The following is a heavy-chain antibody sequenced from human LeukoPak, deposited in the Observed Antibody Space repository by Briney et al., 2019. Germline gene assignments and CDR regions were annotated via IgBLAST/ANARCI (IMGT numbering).Heavy chain of an antibody. CDR3: ARHVHSGSYYPTAFDI. CDR1: GGTISLGGYY. CDR2: IYYSGST. V-gene: IGHV4-31*03. D-gene: IGHD1-26*01. J-gene: IGHJ3*02. Sequence: PSQTLSLTCTVSGGTISLGGYYWSWIRQHPGKGLEWIGHIYYSGSTYYNPSLKSRVTISVDTSKNQFSLKLSSVTAADTAVYYCARHVHSGSYYPTAFDIWGQGTMVTVSS.